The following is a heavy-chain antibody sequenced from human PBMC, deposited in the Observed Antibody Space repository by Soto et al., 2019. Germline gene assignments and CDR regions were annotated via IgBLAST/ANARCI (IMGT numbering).Heavy chain of an antibody. V-gene: IGHV4-34*01. Sequence: SETLSLTCAVEGGCFNDEDWSWIRQSPGKGLEWIGEINDSGSTYYNPSLKSRVTISVDTSRNQFSLKLSSVTAADTAVYYCARTRTVAYYYGMDVWGQGTTVTVSS. CDR3: ARTRTVAYYYGMDV. CDR1: GGCFNDED. J-gene: IGHJ6*02. CDR2: INDSGST. D-gene: IGHD4-4*01.